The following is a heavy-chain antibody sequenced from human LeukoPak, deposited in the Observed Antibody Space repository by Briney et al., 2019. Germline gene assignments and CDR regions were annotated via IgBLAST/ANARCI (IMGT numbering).Heavy chain of an antibody. CDR2: INAGNGNT. D-gene: IGHD1-26*01. CDR3: ASLNWGATTPFDY. CDR1: GYTFTSYG. J-gene: IGHJ4*02. Sequence: ASVTVSCKASGYTFTSYGISWVRQAPGQRLEWMGWINAGNGNTKYSQKFQGRVTITRDTSASTAYMELSSLRSEDTAVYYCASLNWGATTPFDYWGQGTLVTVSS. V-gene: IGHV1-3*01.